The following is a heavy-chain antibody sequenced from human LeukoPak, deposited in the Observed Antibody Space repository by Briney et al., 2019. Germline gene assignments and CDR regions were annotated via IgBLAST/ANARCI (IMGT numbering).Heavy chain of an antibody. CDR3: AKPHWNYQADWFDP. V-gene: IGHV3-23*01. CDR2: ISGSSGNT. D-gene: IGHD1-7*01. Sequence: GGSVRLSCAASGFTFSSYAMTWVRQAPGKGLEWVSSISGSSGNTNYADSVKGRFTISRDNSKNTLYLQMNSLRAEDTAVYYCAKPHWNYQADWFDPWGQGTLVTVSS. CDR1: GFTFSSYA. J-gene: IGHJ5*02.